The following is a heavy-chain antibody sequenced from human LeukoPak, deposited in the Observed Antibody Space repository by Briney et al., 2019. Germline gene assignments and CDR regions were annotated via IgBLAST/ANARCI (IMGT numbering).Heavy chain of an antibody. Sequence: GGSLRLSCAASGLTFSSNGMSWVRQAPGKGLEWVSAISGSGGSTYYADSVKGRFTISRDNSKNTLYLQMNSLRAEGTAVYYCANDKGGYYAWAIDIWGQGTMVTVSS. CDR1: GLTFSSNG. J-gene: IGHJ3*02. D-gene: IGHD2/OR15-2a*01. V-gene: IGHV3-23*01. CDR3: ANDKGGYYAWAIDI. CDR2: ISGSGGST.